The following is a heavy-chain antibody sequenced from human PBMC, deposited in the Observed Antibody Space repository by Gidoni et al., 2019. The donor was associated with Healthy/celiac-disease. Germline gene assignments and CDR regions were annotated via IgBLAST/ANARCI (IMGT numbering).Heavy chain of an antibody. Sequence: AASGFTFSNAWMSWVRQAPGKGLEWVGRIKSKTDGGTTDYAAPVKGRFTISRDDSKNTLYLQMNSRKTEDTAVYYCTTSIRGDDWFDPWGQGTLVTVSS. J-gene: IGHJ5*02. CDR3: TTSIRGDDWFDP. V-gene: IGHV3-15*01. D-gene: IGHD2-21*02. CDR2: IKSKTDGGTT. CDR1: GFTFSNAW.